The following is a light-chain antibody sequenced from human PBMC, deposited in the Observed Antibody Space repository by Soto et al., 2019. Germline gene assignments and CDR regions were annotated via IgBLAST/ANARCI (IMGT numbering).Light chain of an antibody. CDR3: HQYGVSSGT. CDR1: QGVSGSY. V-gene: IGKV3-20*01. Sequence: EIVLTQSPGTLSLSPGERATLSCRASQGVSGSYLAWYQQKPGQAHRLLIYGASTRATGIPDRFSGSGSGTDFTLTISSLEPEDFAVYYCHQYGVSSGTFGQGTNLEIK. CDR2: GAS. J-gene: IGKJ2*01.